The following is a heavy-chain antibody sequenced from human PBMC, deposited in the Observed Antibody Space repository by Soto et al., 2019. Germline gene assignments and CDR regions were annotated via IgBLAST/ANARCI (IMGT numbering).Heavy chain of an antibody. J-gene: IGHJ4*02. V-gene: IGHV4-59*01. CDR3: ARGYSGYDFHFDY. CDR2: IYYSGST. Sequence: ETLSLTCTVSGGSISSYYWSWIRQPPGKGLEWIGYIYYSGSTNYNPSLKSRVTISVDTSKNQFSLKLSSVTAADTAVYYCARGYSGYDFHFDYWGQGTLVTVSS. CDR1: GGSISSYY. D-gene: IGHD5-12*01.